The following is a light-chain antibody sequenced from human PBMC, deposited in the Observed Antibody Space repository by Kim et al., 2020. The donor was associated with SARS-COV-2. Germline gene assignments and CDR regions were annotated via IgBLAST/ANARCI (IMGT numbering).Light chain of an antibody. CDR1: SSDVGGYNY. Sequence: QSALTQPPSASGSPGQSVTISCTGTSSDVGGYNYVSWYQQHPGKAPKLMIYEVSKRPSGVPDRFSGSKSGNTASLSVSGLQAEDEADYYCTSYAAISTFVFATGTKVTVL. CDR3: TSYAAISTFV. J-gene: IGLJ1*01. CDR2: EVS. V-gene: IGLV2-8*01.